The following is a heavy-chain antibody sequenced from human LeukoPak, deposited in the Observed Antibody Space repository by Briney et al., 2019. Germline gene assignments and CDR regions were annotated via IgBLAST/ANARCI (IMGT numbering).Heavy chain of an antibody. CDR1: GFTFSSYA. Sequence: GGSLRLSCAASGFTFSSYAMSWVRQAPGKGLEWVSAISGSGGSTYYADSVKGRFTISRDNSKNTLYLQMNSLRAEDTAVYYCAKDIMVVTPFTLIKYYYYCYMDVWGKGTTVTVSS. CDR3: AKDIMVVTPFTLIKYYYYCYMDV. D-gene: IGHD4-23*01. V-gene: IGHV3-23*01. CDR2: ISGSGGST. J-gene: IGHJ6*03.